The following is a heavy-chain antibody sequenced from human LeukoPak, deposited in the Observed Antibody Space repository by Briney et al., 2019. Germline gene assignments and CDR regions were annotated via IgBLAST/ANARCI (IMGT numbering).Heavy chain of an antibody. CDR2: ISSSSSTI. J-gene: IGHJ5*02. CDR3: ARDWSFPAGSGSYYWFDP. Sequence: PGGSLRLSCAASGFTFSSYSMNWVRQAPGKGLEWVSYISSSSSTIYYADSVKGRFTISRDNAKNSLYLQMDSLRAEDTAVYYCARDWSFPAGSGSYYWFDPWGQGTLVTVSS. CDR1: GFTFSSYS. V-gene: IGHV3-48*01. D-gene: IGHD3-10*01.